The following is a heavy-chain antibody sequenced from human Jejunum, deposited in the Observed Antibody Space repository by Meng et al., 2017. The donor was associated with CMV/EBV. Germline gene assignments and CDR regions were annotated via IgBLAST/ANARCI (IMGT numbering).Heavy chain of an antibody. CDR3: ARFYCSSTSCPHVLFDY. J-gene: IGHJ4*02. Sequence: QFQLGQSGAEVKKPGASVKVSCEASGFIFTSYAISWVRQAPGQGLQYMGWISAYNGNTNYAQELQGRVTMTTDTSTSTAYMELRSLRFDDTAVYYCARFYCSSTSCPHVLFDYWGRGTLVTVSS. CDR1: GFIFTSYA. CDR2: ISAYNGNT. D-gene: IGHD2-2*01. V-gene: IGHV1-18*01.